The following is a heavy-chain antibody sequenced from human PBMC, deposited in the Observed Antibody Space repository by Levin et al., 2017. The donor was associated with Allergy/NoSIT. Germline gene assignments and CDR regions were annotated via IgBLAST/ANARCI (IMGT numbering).Heavy chain of an antibody. CDR3: ARDFLVLLKMATISRHGLFDP. Sequence: SETLSLTCAVSGYSISSGYFWGWIRQPPGKGLEWIGSIYHSGSTYYNPSLKSRVTISVDTSKNQFSLKLSSVTAADTAVYYCARDFLVLLKMATISRHGLFDPWGQGTLVTVSS. CDR1: GYSISSGYF. J-gene: IGHJ5*02. V-gene: IGHV4-38-2*02. D-gene: IGHD5-24*01. CDR2: IYHSGST.